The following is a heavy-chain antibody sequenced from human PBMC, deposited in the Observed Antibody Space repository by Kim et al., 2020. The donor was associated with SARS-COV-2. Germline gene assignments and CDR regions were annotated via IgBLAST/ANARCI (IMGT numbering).Heavy chain of an antibody. V-gene: IGHV4-59*01. CDR3: ARDLVGFDY. D-gene: IGHD2-15*01. Sequence: SETLSLTCTVSGGSISSYYWSWIRQPPGKGLEWIGYSYYSGSTNYNPSLKSRVTISVDTSKNQFSLKLSSVSAADTAVYYCARDLVGFDYWGQGTLVTVS. CDR2: SYYSGST. CDR1: GGSISSYY. J-gene: IGHJ4*02.